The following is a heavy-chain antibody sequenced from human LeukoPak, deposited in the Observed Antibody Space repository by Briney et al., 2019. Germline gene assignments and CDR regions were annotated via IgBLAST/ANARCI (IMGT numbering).Heavy chain of an antibody. Sequence: GGSLRLSCAASGFTFSSYSMNWVRQAPGKGLEWVSSISSSSSYIYYADSVKGRFTISRDNAKNSLYLQMNSLRAEDTAVYYCARDSLMVRGIINHYGMDVWGQGTTVTVSS. J-gene: IGHJ6*02. CDR3: ARDSLMVRGIINHYGMDV. D-gene: IGHD3-10*01. V-gene: IGHV3-21*01. CDR1: GFTFSSYS. CDR2: ISSSSSYI.